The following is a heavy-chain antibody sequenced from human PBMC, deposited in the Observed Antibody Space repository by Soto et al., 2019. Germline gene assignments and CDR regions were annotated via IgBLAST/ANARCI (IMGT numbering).Heavy chain of an antibody. J-gene: IGHJ4*02. CDR2: VSGYNDKT. V-gene: IGHV1-18*04. D-gene: IGHD2-21*01. CDR1: GYTFTNHG. Sequence: AAVKVSCKASGYTFTNHGISWVRQAPGQGLEWVGWVSGYNDKTKSAQKFKGRVTMTTDTSTSTAYMELRSLRSDDTAVYYCARDFYPVAYFFDYWGQGTLVTVSS. CDR3: ARDFYPVAYFFDY.